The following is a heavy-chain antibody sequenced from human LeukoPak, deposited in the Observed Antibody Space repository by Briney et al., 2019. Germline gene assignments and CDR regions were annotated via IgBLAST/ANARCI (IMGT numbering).Heavy chain of an antibody. CDR2: IFYSGST. Sequence: PSETLSLTCTVSVGSISSYYWSWIRQPPGKGLEWIGYIFYSGSTNYNPSLKSRVTISVDTSKNQFSLKLSSVTAADTAVYYCARATYMARVARVGYFDYWGQGTLVTVSS. D-gene: IGHD3-16*01. J-gene: IGHJ4*02. CDR3: ARATYMARVARVGYFDY. CDR1: VGSISSYY. V-gene: IGHV4-59*01.